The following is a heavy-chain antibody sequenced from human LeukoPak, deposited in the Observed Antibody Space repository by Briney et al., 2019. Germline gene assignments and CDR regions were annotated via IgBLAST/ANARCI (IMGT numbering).Heavy chain of an antibody. Sequence: SETLSLTCTVSGGSISSNYWSWFRQPPGKGLEWIGYIYYSGSTNYNPSLKSRVTISVDTSKNQFSLKLSSVTAADTAVYYCARVAYSSSWYTVGDYFDYWGQGTLVTVSS. CDR1: GGSISSNY. CDR3: ARVAYSSSWYTVGDYFDY. V-gene: IGHV4-59*01. D-gene: IGHD6-13*01. J-gene: IGHJ4*02. CDR2: IYYSGST.